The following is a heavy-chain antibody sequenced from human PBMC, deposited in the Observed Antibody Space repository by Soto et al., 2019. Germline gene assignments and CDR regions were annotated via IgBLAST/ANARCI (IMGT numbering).Heavy chain of an antibody. CDR1: GFIFSNAW. Sequence: PVGSLGLCCAASGFIFSNAWITLVRQAPGKGLEWVGRIKSKIDGGTTDYAAPVKGRFTISRDDSKNMVYLQMNSLKSEETGMYYCTKDKIAEWELLYWGQGTMVIV. CDR2: IKSKIDGGTT. CDR3: TKDKIAEWELLY. D-gene: IGHD1-26*01. V-gene: IGHV3-15*01. J-gene: IGHJ4*02.